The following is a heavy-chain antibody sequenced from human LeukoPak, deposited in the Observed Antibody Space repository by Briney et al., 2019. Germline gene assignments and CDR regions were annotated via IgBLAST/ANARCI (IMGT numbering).Heavy chain of an antibody. CDR2: ISWNSGSI. J-gene: IGHJ4*02. V-gene: IGHV3-9*01. CDR3: AKDMTYDSSGYYSS. D-gene: IGHD3-22*01. Sequence: HPGGSLRLSCAASGFTFDDYAMPWVRQAPGKGLEWVSGISWNSGSIGYADSVKGRFTISRDNAKNSLYLQMNSLRAEDTALYYCAKDMTYDSSGYYSSWGQGTLVTVSS. CDR1: GFTFDDYA.